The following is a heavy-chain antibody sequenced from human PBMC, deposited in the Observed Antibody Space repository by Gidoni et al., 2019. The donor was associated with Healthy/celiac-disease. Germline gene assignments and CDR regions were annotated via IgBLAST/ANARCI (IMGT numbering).Heavy chain of an antibody. V-gene: IGHV3-13*01. CDR1: GFTFSSYD. CDR3: ARGGYDILTGYSLAK. Sequence: EVQLVESGGGLVQPGGSLRLSCAASGFTFSSYDMHWVRQATGKGLEWCLSIGTAGYTYYPGSVKGRFTISRENAKNSLYLQMNSLRAGDTAVYYCARGGYDILTGYSLAKWGQGTLVTVSS. D-gene: IGHD3-9*01. J-gene: IGHJ4*02. CDR2: IGTAGYT.